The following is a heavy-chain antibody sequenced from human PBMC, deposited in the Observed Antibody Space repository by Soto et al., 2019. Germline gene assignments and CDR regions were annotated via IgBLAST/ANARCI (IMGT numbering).Heavy chain of an antibody. V-gene: IGHV5-10-1*01. CDR3: ARPGPTTVKGYYYYGMDV. D-gene: IGHD4-17*01. CDR1: GYSFTSYW. CDR2: IDPSDSYT. Sequence: GESLKISCKGSGYSFTSYWISWVRQMPGKGLEWMGRIDPSDSYTNYSPSFQGHVTISADKSISTAYLQWSSLKASDTAMYYCARPGPTTVKGYYYYGMDVWGQGTTVTVSS. J-gene: IGHJ6*02.